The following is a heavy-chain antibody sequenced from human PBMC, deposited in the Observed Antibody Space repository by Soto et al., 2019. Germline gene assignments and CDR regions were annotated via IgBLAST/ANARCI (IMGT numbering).Heavy chain of an antibody. V-gene: IGHV1-24*01. D-gene: IGHD6-13*01. CDR1: GYTLTGLS. CDR3: AVEGAAAGSDYYYYYGMDV. J-gene: IGHJ6*02. CDR2: FDPEDGET. Sequence: ASVKVSCKVSGYTLTGLSMHSARQAPGKGLEWMGGFDPEDGETIYAQKFQGRVTMTEDTSTDTAYMELSSLRSEDTAVYYCAVEGAAAGSDYYYYYGMDVWGQGTTVTVSS.